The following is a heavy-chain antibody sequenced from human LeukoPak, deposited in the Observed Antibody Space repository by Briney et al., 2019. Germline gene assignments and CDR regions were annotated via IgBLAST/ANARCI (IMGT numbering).Heavy chain of an antibody. V-gene: IGHV3-66*02. CDR2: IYSGGST. Sequence: GGSLRLSCAASGFTVSSNYMSWVRQAPGKGLEWVSVIYSGGSTYYADSVKGRFTISRDNSKNTLYLQMNSLRAEDTAVYYCARGGGSGSYYKFDYWGQGTLVTDCS. CDR3: ARGGGSGSYYKFDY. D-gene: IGHD3-10*01. J-gene: IGHJ4*02. CDR1: GFTVSSNY.